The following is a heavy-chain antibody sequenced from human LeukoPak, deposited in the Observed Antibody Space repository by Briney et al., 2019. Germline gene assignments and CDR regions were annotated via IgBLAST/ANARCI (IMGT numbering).Heavy chain of an antibody. CDR1: GGSISSGDYC. V-gene: IGHV4-30-4*01. CDR3: ARVTGGSGSYYSPLHYYFDY. Sequence: PSQTLSLTCTVSGGSISSGDYCWSWIRQPPGKGLEWIGYIYYSGSTYYNPSLKSRVTISVDTSKNQFSLKLSSVTAADTAVYYCARVTGGSGSYYSPLHYYFDYWGQGTLVTVSS. CDR2: IYYSGST. J-gene: IGHJ4*02. D-gene: IGHD3-10*01.